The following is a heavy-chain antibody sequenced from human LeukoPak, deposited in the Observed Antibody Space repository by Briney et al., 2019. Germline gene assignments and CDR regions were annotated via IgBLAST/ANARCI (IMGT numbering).Heavy chain of an antibody. D-gene: IGHD7-27*01. CDR2: INPNSGGT. CDR3: ARLIFNWGDNDY. CDR1: GYTFTGYF. Sequence: GASVKVSCKASGYTFTGYFMHWVRQAPGQGLEWMGWINPNSGGTNYAQKFQGRVTMSRDTSISTAYMELSRLRSDDTAVYYCARLIFNWGDNDYWGQGTLVTVSS. J-gene: IGHJ4*02. V-gene: IGHV1-2*02.